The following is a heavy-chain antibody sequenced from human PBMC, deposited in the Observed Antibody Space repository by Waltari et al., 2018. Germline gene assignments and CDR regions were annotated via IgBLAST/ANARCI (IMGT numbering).Heavy chain of an antibody. V-gene: IGHV4-38-2*01. CDR3: ARLEGQQLHVQH. D-gene: IGHD6-13*01. CDR2: MYHSGST. J-gene: IGHJ1*01. CDR1: GYSISRGYY. Sequence: VRLQESDPGLVKPSETLSLTCAVSGYSISRGYYWGWIRQPPGKGLGWIGSMYHSGSTYYNPSLKSRVTISVDTSKNQFSLKLSSVTAADTAVYYCARLEGQQLHVQHWGQGTLVTVSS.